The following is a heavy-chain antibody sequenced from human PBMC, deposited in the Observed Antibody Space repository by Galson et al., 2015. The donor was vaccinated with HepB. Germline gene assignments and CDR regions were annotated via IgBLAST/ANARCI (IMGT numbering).Heavy chain of an antibody. CDR1: GGTFSSYA. V-gene: IGHV1-69*06. J-gene: IGHJ3*02. CDR2: IIPIFGTA. Sequence: SVKVSCKASGGTFSSYAISWVRQAPGQGLEWMGGIIPIFGTANYAQKFQGRVTITADKSTSTAYMELSSLRSEDTAVYYCARELRSGSYYHDAFDIWGQGTMVTVSS. D-gene: IGHD1-26*01. CDR3: ARELRSGSYYHDAFDI.